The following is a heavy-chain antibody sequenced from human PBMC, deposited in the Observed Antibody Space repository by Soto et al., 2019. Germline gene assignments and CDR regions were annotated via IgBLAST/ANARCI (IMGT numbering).Heavy chain of an antibody. CDR1: GGSISSGSYY. J-gene: IGHJ4*02. Sequence: SETLSLTCTVSGGSISSGSYYWGWIRQPPGKGLEWIGNVYYSGSTYYNPSLKSRVTISVDTSKNQLSLKLSSVTAADTAVYYCARPLIVVDPYHFDHWGQGTLVTVSS. D-gene: IGHD2-2*01. V-gene: IGHV4-39*01. CDR2: VYYSGST. CDR3: ARPLIVVDPYHFDH.